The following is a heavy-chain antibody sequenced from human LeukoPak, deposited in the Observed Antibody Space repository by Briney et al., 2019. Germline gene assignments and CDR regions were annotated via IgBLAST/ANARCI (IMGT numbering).Heavy chain of an antibody. CDR1: RFTVSSNY. D-gene: IGHD2-2*01. CDR3: AVVVPAAMAFDP. J-gene: IGHJ5*02. CDR2: IYNGGST. Sequence: GGSLRLSCAASRFTVSSNYMSWVRQAPGKGLEWVSVIYNGGSTYYADSVKGRFTISRDNSKNTLYLQMNSLRAEDTAVYYCAVVVPAAMAFDPWGQGTLVTVSS. V-gene: IGHV3-66*01.